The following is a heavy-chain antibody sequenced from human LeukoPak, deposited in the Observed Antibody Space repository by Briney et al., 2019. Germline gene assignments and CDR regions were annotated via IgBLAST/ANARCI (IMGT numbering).Heavy chain of an antibody. D-gene: IGHD1-26*01. Sequence: SETLSLTCTVSGGSISSYYWSWIRQPAGKGLEWIGRIYTSGSTNYNPSLKSRVTMSVDTSKNQSSLKLSSVTAADTAVYYCARDRSGSYYYYYYMDVWGKGTTVTVSS. CDR1: GGSISSYY. J-gene: IGHJ6*03. CDR3: ARDRSGSYYYYYYMDV. CDR2: IYTSGST. V-gene: IGHV4-4*07.